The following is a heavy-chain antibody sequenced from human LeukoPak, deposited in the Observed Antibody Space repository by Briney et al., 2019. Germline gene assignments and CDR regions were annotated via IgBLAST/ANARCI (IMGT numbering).Heavy chain of an antibody. CDR2: IYYSGST. CDR1: GGSISSYY. Sequence: SETLSLTCTVSGGSISSYYWSWIRHPPGKGLEWIGYIYYSGSTNYNPSLKSRVSISVDTSKNQFSLKLSSVTAADTAVYYCERHLSGLRYFDWSATFDPWGQGTLVTVSS. J-gene: IGHJ5*02. V-gene: IGHV4-59*08. CDR3: ERHLSGLRYFDWSATFDP. D-gene: IGHD3-9*01.